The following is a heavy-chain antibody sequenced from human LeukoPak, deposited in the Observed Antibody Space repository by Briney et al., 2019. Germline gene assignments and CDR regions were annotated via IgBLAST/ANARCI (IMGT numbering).Heavy chain of an antibody. Sequence: ASVKVSCEASGYTFTSYGISWVRQAPGQGLEWMGWISAYNGNTNYAQKLQGRVTMTTDASTSTAYVELRSLRSDDTAVYYCARDRGIAARSSWFDPWGQGTLVTVSS. CDR1: GYTFTSYG. CDR2: ISAYNGNT. D-gene: IGHD6-6*01. V-gene: IGHV1-18*01. J-gene: IGHJ5*02. CDR3: ARDRGIAARSSWFDP.